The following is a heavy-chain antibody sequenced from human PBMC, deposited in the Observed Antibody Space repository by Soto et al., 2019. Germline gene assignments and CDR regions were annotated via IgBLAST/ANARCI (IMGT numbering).Heavy chain of an antibody. CDR3: AKDFDLSVYYYYGMDV. Sequence: QVQLVESGGGVVQPGRSLRLSCAASGFTFSSYGMHWVRQAPGKGLEWVAVISYDGSNKYYADSVKGRFTISRDNSKNTLYLQMNSLRAEDTAVYYCAKDFDLSVYYYYGMDVWGQGTTVTVSS. J-gene: IGHJ6*02. V-gene: IGHV3-30*18. CDR2: ISYDGSNK. CDR1: GFTFSSYG.